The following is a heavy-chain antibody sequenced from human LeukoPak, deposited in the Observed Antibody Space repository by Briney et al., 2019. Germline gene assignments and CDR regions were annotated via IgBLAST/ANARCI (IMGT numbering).Heavy chain of an antibody. CDR1: GGSISSSYYY. Sequence: PSETLSLTCTVSGGSISSSYYYWGWIRQPPGKGLEWIGSIYYSGSTYYNPSLKSRVTISVDTSKNQFSLKLSSVTAADTAVYYCARVDYGRFDYWGQGTLVTVSS. V-gene: IGHV4-39*07. CDR3: ARVDYGRFDY. J-gene: IGHJ4*02. D-gene: IGHD4/OR15-4a*01. CDR2: IYYSGST.